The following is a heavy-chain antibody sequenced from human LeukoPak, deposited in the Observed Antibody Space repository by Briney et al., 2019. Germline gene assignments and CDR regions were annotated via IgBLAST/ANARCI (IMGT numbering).Heavy chain of an antibody. Sequence: GGSLRLSCAASGFTFSSYAMSWVRQAPGKGLEWVSAISGSGGSTYYADSVKGRLTISRDNSKNTLYLQMNSLRAEDTAVYYCAKDTLETYYYDSSGYPWGQGTLVTVSS. D-gene: IGHD3-22*01. CDR2: ISGSGGST. CDR1: GFTFSSYA. V-gene: IGHV3-23*01. J-gene: IGHJ4*02. CDR3: AKDTLETYYYDSSGYP.